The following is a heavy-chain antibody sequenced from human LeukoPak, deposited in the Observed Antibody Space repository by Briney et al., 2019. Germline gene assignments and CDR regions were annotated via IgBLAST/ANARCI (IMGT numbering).Heavy chain of an antibody. J-gene: IGHJ3*02. CDR2: IPYSGST. CDR3: ARVGAYAFDI. CDR1: GGSTSTYY. V-gene: IGHV4-59*01. Sequence: KSSETLSLTCTVSGGSTSTYYWSWIRQPPGKGLEWIGYIPYSGSTNYNPSLKSRVTMAVDTSKNQFSLKLSSVTAADTAVYYCARVGAYAFDIWGQGTTVTVSS.